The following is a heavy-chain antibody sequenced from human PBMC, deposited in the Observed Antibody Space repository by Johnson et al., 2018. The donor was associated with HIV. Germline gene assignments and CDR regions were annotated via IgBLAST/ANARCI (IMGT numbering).Heavy chain of an antibody. CDR1: GFTFTTYD. D-gene: IGHD3/OR15-3a*01. CDR3: AKGIGHSYRGTHDAFDV. V-gene: IGHV3-30*02. Sequence: QVQLVESGGGVVQPGGSLRLSCVASGFTFTTYDFHWVRQAPGKGLEWVAFIRSNGRAQYYGDSVKGRFTISRDASKNTVDLQMNTLTPDDTAVYYCAKGIGHSYRGTHDAFDVWGQGTMVTVSA. CDR2: IRSNGRAQ. J-gene: IGHJ3*01.